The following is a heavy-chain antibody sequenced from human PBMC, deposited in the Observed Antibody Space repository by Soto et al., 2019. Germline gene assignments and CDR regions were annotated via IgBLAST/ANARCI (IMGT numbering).Heavy chain of an antibody. Sequence: GSLRLSCAASGFTFSTYGMHWVRQAPGKGLEWVALIWFDGSDKYYADSVKGRFTISRDNSKNTLYLQMNSLRAEDTAVYYCAKDKAPAAFDYWGQGTLVTVSS. V-gene: IGHV3-30*02. CDR1: GFTFSTYG. CDR2: IWFDGSDK. J-gene: IGHJ4*02. CDR3: AKDKAPAAFDY. D-gene: IGHD6-13*01.